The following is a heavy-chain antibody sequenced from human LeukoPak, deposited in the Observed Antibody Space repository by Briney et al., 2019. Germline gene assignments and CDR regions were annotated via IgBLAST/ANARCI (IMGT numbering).Heavy chain of an antibody. CDR3: ARQVLEMTSMYAFDI. CDR2: IYYDGSP. V-gene: IGHV4-39*01. CDR1: GGSIRSSSYY. J-gene: IGHJ3*02. D-gene: IGHD5-24*01. Sequence: SETLSLTCTASGGSIRSSSYYWGWIRQPPGKGLEWIGSIYYDGSPYYNPSLKSRVTISVDTSKNQFSLKVRSVTAADTAVYYCARQVLEMTSMYAFDIWGQGTIVTVSS.